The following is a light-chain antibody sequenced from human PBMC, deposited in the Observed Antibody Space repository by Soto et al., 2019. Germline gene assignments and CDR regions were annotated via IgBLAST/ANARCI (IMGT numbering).Light chain of an antibody. J-gene: IGKJ1*01. CDR3: QQYVSSPWA. CDR2: GAS. Sequence: DIVLTQSPATLSLSPGQRATLSCRASQKISGYLAWYQQKPGQAPRLLIYGASRRATGIPDRFTGSGSGTDFTLTISRLEPEDFAVYYCQQYVSSPWAFGQGTKVDIK. V-gene: IGKV3-20*01. CDR1: QKISGY.